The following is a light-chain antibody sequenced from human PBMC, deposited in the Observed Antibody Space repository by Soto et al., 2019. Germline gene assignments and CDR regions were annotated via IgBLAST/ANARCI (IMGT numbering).Light chain of an antibody. Sequence: DIQMTQSPSSLSASVGDRVTITCQASQDIGYHLNWYQQKPGKAPKLLIYDASNLETGVPSRFSGSGYGIDFSLTISSLQPDDIATYYCQLYDDLLLLTFGGGTKVEI. CDR2: DAS. CDR3: QLYDDLLLLT. V-gene: IGKV1-33*01. J-gene: IGKJ4*01. CDR1: QDIGYH.